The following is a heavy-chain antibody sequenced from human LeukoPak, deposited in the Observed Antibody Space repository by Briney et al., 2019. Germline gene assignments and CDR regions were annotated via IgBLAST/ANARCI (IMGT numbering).Heavy chain of an antibody. CDR2: ISGSGGST. CDR3: AKRTDYGDYVGYFDY. Sequence: GGSLRLSCAASGFTFSSYAMSWVRQAPGKGLEWVSAISGSGGSTYYADSVKGRFTISRDNSKNTLYLQMNSLRAEDTAVYCCAKRTDYGDYVGYFDYWGQGTLVTVSS. V-gene: IGHV3-23*01. CDR1: GFTFSSYA. D-gene: IGHD4-17*01. J-gene: IGHJ4*02.